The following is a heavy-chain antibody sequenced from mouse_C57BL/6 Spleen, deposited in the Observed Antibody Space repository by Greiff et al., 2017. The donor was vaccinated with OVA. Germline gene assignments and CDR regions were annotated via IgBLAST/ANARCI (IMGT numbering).Heavy chain of an antibody. CDR2: IWRGGST. Sequence: VKLQQSGPGLVQPSQSLSITCTVSGFSLTSYGVHWVRQSPGKGLEWLGVIWRGGSTDYNAAFMSRLSITKDNSKSQVFFKMNSLQADDTAIYYCAKNSPGTNAMDYWGQGTSVTVSS. D-gene: IGHD4-1*01. J-gene: IGHJ4*01. CDR3: AKNSPGTNAMDY. CDR1: GFSLTSYG. V-gene: IGHV2-5*01.